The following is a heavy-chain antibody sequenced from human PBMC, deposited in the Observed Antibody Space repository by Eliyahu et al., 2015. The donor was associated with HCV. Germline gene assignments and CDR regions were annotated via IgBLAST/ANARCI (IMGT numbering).Heavy chain of an antibody. CDR1: GYTFTAYY. CDR2: IDPNSGNT. V-gene: IGHV1-2*02. D-gene: IGHD2-15*01. CDR3: ARVGSDCSGGSCYSWDS. J-gene: IGHJ4*02. Sequence: QVHLVQSGAEVKKPGASVKVSCRASGYTFTAYYIHWVRQAPGQGLEWMGWIDPNSGNTNFAQSFQGRVAMTGDTSVSTAYMDLGRLTSDDTGIYFCARVGSDCSGGSCYSWDSWGQGTLVTVSS.